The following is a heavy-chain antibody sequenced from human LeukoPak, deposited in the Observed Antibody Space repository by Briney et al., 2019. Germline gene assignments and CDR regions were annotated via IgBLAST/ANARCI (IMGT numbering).Heavy chain of an antibody. Sequence: SETLSLTCTVSGGSLSSGDYYWSWIRQPPGKGLEWSGYIYYSGSTYYNPSLKSRVTISVDTSKNQFSLKLSSVTAADTAVYYCARVQGVGATYFDYWGQGTLVTVSS. CDR3: ARVQGVGATYFDY. CDR1: GGSLSSGDYY. D-gene: IGHD1-26*01. J-gene: IGHJ4*02. CDR2: IYYSGST. V-gene: IGHV4-30-4*08.